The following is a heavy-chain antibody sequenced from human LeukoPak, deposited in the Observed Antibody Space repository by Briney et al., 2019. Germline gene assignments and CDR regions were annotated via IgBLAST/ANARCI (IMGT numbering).Heavy chain of an antibody. V-gene: IGHV1-3*03. Sequence: PRASVKVSCKASGYTFTNYAMHWVRQAPGQRLEWMGWINTGNGNTKYSQEFQGRVTITRDTSANTAYMELSSLRSEDMAVYYCARAVKYRSGPLTDLLPYYFDYWGQGTLVTVSS. J-gene: IGHJ4*02. CDR2: INTGNGNT. CDR1: GYTFTNYA. CDR3: ARAVKYRSGPLTDLLPYYFDY. D-gene: IGHD6-19*01.